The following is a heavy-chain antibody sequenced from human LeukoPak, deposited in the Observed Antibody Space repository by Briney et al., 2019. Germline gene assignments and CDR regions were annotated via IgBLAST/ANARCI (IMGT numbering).Heavy chain of an antibody. CDR2: IFSGGST. D-gene: IGHD4-17*01. V-gene: IGHV3-66*01. CDR3: ARDHDYGDPSYYYYAMDV. J-gene: IGHJ6*02. Sequence: GGSLRLSCAASGFTVSSNYMSWVRQAPGKGLEWVSVIFSGGSTYYADSVKGRFIISRDNSKNTLYLQMNSLRAEDTAVYYCARDHDYGDPSYYYYAMDVWGQGTTVTVSS. CDR1: GFTVSSNY.